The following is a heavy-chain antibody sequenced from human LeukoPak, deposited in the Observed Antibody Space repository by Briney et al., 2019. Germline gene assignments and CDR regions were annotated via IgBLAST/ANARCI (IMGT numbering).Heavy chain of an antibody. V-gene: IGHV1-69*01. D-gene: IGHD3-9*01. CDR1: GGTFSSYA. CDR3: AREPADYDILTEGVC. CDR2: IIPTFGTA. Sequence: SVKVSCKASGGTFSSYAISWVRQAPGQGLEWMGGIIPTFGTANYAQKFQGRVTITADESTSTAYMELSSLRSEDTAVYYCAREPADYDILTEGVCWGQGTLVTVSS. J-gene: IGHJ4*02.